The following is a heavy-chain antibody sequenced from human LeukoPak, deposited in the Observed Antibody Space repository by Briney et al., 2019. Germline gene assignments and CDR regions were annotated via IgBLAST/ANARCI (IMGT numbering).Heavy chain of an antibody. CDR2: IYYSGST. V-gene: IGHV4-31*03. CDR3: ARTDYYDSSGLAFDI. CDR1: GGSISSGGYY. J-gene: IGHJ3*02. D-gene: IGHD3-22*01. Sequence: SETLSLTCTASGGSISSGGYYWSWIRQHPGKGLEWIGYIYYSGSTYYNPSLKSRVTISVDTSKNQFSLKLSSVTAADTAVYYCARTDYYDSSGLAFDIWGQGTMVTVSS.